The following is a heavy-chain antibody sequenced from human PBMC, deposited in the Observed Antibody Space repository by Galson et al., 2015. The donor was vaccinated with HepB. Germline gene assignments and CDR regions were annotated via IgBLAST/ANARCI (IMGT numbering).Heavy chain of an antibody. D-gene: IGHD4-11*01. J-gene: IGHJ4*02. CDR1: GFTFSSYT. V-gene: IGHV3-21*04. CDR3: ASYSNLFDY. Sequence: SLRLSCAASGFTFSSYTMNWVRQAPGKGLEWVSSISSSSTYIYYADSVKGRFTISRDNAKNSLYLHMRSLRTEDTALYYCASYSNLFDYWGQGTQVAVSS. CDR2: ISSSSTYI.